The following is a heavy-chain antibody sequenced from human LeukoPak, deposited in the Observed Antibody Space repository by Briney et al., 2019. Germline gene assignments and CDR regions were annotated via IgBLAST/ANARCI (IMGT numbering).Heavy chain of an antibody. D-gene: IGHD3-10*01. V-gene: IGHV3-23*01. CDR1: GFTFSSYG. CDR3: AKGLWFGESSYYMDV. CDR2: ISGSGGST. Sequence: GGSLRLSCAASGFTFSSYGMSWVRQAPGKGLEWVSAISGSGGSTYYADSVKGRFTISRDNSKNTLYLQMNSLRAEDTAVYYCAKGLWFGESSYYMDVWGKGTTVTISS. J-gene: IGHJ6*03.